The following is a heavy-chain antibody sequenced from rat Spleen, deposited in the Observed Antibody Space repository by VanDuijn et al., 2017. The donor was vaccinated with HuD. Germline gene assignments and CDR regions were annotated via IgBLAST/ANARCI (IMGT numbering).Heavy chain of an antibody. CDR2: ISYEGSST. J-gene: IGHJ3*01. D-gene: IGHD1-5*01. CDR1: GFTFSNYG. Sequence: EVQLVESGGGLVQPGRSMKLSCAASGFTFSNYGMHWIRQVPTQGLEWVASISYEGSSTYYGDSVKGRFTISRDNAKSTLYLQMNSLRSEDTATYYCARHYDYSNWFAYWGQGTLVTVSS. V-gene: IGHV5-22*01. CDR3: ARHYDYSNWFAY.